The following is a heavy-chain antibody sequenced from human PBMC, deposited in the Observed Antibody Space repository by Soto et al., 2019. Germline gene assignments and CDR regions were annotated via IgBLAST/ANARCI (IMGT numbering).Heavy chain of an antibody. CDR1: GGSISSSSYY. V-gene: IGHV4-39*01. D-gene: IGHD6-13*01. CDR3: ARHRIGSSWYRNYYGMDV. CDR2: IYYSGST. J-gene: IGHJ6*02. Sequence: ETLSLTCTVSGGSISSSSYYWGWIRQPPGKGLEWIGSIYYSGSTYYNPSLKSRVTISVDTSKNQFSLKLSSVTAADTAVYYCARHRIGSSWYRNYYGMDVWGQGTTVTVYS.